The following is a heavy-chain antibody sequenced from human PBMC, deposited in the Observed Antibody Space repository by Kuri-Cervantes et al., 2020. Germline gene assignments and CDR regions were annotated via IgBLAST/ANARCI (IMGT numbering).Heavy chain of an antibody. CDR1: GLTFGDYA. CDR3: ARRALSSFYYYYMDV. V-gene: IGHV3-48*03. J-gene: IGHJ6*03. CDR2: ISDSGSTI. Sequence: GGSLRLSCTTSGLTFGDYAVNWVRQAPGKGLEWVSYISDSGSTIYYADSVKGRFTISRDNAKNSLYLQMNSLRAEDTAVYYCARRALSSFYYYYMDVWGKGTTVTVSS. D-gene: IGHD2-2*01.